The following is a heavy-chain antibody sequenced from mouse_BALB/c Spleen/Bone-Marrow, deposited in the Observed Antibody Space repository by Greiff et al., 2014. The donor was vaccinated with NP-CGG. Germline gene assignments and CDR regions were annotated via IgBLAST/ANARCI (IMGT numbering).Heavy chain of an antibody. Sequence: EVKLVESGGDLVKPGGSPKLSCVASGFTFSSYGMSWVRQTPDKRLEWVATISSGGSSTYYPASVKGRFTISRDNAKSTLYLQMSSLNSEDTAMYYCTRRPLQANSYFDCWGQGTTLTVSS. V-gene: IGHV5-6*02. J-gene: IGHJ2*01. CDR3: TRRPLQANSYFDC. CDR1: GFTFSSYG. D-gene: IGHD3-2*02. CDR2: ISSGGSST.